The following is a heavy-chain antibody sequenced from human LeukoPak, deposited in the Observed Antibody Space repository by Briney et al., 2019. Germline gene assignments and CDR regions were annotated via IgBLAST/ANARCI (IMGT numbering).Heavy chain of an antibody. D-gene: IGHD2-21*01. CDR3: VRDPNYSENFDY. Sequence: GGSLRLSCAASGFTFSSYWMHWVRQAPGKGLVWVSRINSDGSSTTYADSVKGRFTISRDNAKNTLYLQMNSLRAEGTAVYYCVRDPNYSENFDYWGQGALVTV. J-gene: IGHJ4*02. CDR1: GFTFSSYW. CDR2: INSDGSST. V-gene: IGHV3-74*01.